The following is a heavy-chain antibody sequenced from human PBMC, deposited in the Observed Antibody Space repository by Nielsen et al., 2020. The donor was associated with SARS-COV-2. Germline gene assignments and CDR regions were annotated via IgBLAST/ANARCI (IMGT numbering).Heavy chain of an antibody. CDR3: ARDRGFGDRFDY. J-gene: IGHJ4*02. Sequence: SETLSLTCTVSGGSISSSSYYWGWIRQPPGKGLEWIGSIYYSGSTYYNPSLKSRVTISVDTSKNQFSLKLSSVTAADTAVYYCARDRGFGDRFDYWGQGTLVTV. D-gene: IGHD3-10*01. CDR1: GGSISSSSYY. V-gene: IGHV4-39*07. CDR2: IYYSGST.